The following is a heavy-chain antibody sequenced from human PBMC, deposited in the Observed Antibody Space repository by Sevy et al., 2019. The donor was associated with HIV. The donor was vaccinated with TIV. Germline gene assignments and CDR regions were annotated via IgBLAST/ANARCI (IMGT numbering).Heavy chain of an antibody. CDR1: GFTFSSYW. D-gene: IGHD6-13*01. CDR3: VRAIGAAGSY. V-gene: IGHV3-7*01. CDR2: IKEDGSVK. Sequence: GGSLRLSCEASGFTFSSYWMSWVRQAPGKGLEWVANIKEDGSVKYYVDSVTGRFTISRDNAKNSVYLQMNSLRAEDTALYYCVRAIGAAGSYWGQGTLVTVSS. J-gene: IGHJ4*02.